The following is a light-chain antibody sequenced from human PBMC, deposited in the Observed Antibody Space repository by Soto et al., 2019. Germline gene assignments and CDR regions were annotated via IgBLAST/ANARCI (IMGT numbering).Light chain of an antibody. CDR3: AVWDASVSVYV. V-gene: IGLV1-47*01. J-gene: IGLJ1*01. Sequence: QSVLTLPPSASGTPGQRVTISWSGSISNIGSNPVYWHQQLPGTAPKLLIFRNNQRPSGVPDRFSDSKSGTSASLAISGLRYEDEADYYCAVWDASVSVYVFGNGTQVTVL. CDR1: ISNIGSNP. CDR2: RNN.